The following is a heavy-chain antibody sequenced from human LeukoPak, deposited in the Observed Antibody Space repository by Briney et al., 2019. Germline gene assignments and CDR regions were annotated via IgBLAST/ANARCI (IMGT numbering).Heavy chain of an antibody. J-gene: IGHJ4*02. D-gene: IGHD5-12*01. V-gene: IGHV1-69*01. CDR1: GGTLSSYP. CDR2: ITPIFGEA. CDR3: ARNSRVASTSGLNY. Sequence: GASVKVSCKVSGGTLSSYPISWVRQAPGQGLEWMGEITPIFGEAQNAEKFQGRVTITADEPTSTVYMELTSLRLDDTAMYYCARNSRVASTSGLNYWGQGTLVTVSS.